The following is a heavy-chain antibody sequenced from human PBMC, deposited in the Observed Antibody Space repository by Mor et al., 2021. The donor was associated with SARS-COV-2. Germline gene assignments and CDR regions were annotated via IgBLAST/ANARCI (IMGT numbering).Heavy chain of an antibody. V-gene: IGHV4-31*02. Sequence: YNPSLKSRLTISVDTSKNQFSLKLSSVTAADTAVYYCARVQARFDPWG. J-gene: IGHJ5*02. CDR3: ARVQARFDP.